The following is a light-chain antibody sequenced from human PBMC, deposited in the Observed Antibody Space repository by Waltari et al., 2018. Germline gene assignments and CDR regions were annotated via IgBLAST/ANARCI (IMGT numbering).Light chain of an antibody. Sequence: EILLTQSPGTLSLSPGERAILSCRASQSVNNRYLAWYQQKPGQAPRLLIYGASSKAFGIPDRFSGSGSGTDFTLTISRLETEDFAVYYCQQYGSLFSFGPGTRVDIK. CDR2: GAS. V-gene: IGKV3-20*01. CDR3: QQYGSLFS. CDR1: QSVNNRY. J-gene: IGKJ3*01.